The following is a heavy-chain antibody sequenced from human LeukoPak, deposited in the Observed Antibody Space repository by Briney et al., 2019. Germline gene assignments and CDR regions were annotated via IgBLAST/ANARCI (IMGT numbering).Heavy chain of an antibody. J-gene: IGHJ4*02. D-gene: IGHD1-14*01. V-gene: IGHV3-33*01. Sequence: GGSLRLSCVASGFIFSTYGLHWVRQSPGRGLEWVAVIWYDGSQRYYTDSVKGRFTISRDDSQNTIYLQMDSLRAEDTAVYYCATSSPRNNFDHWGQGTLVTVSS. CDR3: ATSSPRNNFDH. CDR2: IWYDGSQR. CDR1: GFIFSTYG.